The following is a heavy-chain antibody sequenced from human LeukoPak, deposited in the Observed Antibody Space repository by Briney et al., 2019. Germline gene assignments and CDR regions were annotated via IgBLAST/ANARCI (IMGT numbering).Heavy chain of an antibody. CDR2: FYSGGST. CDR1: GFTVNNNY. CDR3: ARVKYDTSLYSYYYMDV. J-gene: IGHJ6*03. V-gene: IGHV3-66*02. D-gene: IGHD2-8*01. Sequence: GGSLRLSCAAPGFTVNNNYMTWVRQAPGKGLGWVSVFYSGGSTYYAESVKGQFTISRDNSRNTLYLQMSSLRAEDTAVYYCARVKYDTSLYSYYYMDVWGKGTTVTVSS.